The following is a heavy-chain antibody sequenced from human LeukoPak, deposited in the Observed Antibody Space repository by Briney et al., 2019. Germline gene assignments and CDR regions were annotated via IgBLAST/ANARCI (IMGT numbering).Heavy chain of an antibody. Sequence: SQTLSLTCAISGDNVSSNSGAWNWIRQSPSRGLEWLGRRYYRSKWFNDYAVSVKSRITLTPDTSTNQFSLLLNSVTPEDTAVYYCARAGSHSGYDLLFDYWGQGTLVTVSS. V-gene: IGHV6-1*01. CDR2: RYYRSKWFN. CDR1: GDNVSSNSGA. CDR3: ARAGSHSGYDLLFDY. D-gene: IGHD5-12*01. J-gene: IGHJ4*02.